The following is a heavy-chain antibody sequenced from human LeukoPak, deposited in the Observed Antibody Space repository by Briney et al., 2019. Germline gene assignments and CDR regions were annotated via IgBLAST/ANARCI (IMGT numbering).Heavy chain of an antibody. CDR1: GFTFSGFE. CDR2: ISSSGTTI. Sequence: GGSLRLSCVASGFTFSGFEMNWLRQAPGKGLEWVSYISSSGTTINYGDSVKGRFTISRDNTKNSLYLQMNNLTAEDTAVYYCARGPLASSSWSDALDIWGQGTMVTVSS. D-gene: IGHD6-13*01. V-gene: IGHV3-48*03. J-gene: IGHJ3*02. CDR3: ARGPLASSSWSDALDI.